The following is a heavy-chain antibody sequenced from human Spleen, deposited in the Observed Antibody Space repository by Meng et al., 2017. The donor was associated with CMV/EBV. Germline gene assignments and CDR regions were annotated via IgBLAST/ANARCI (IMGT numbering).Heavy chain of an antibody. J-gene: IGHJ6*02. Sequence: GGSLRLSCAASGFTFSNYWMHWVRQAPGKGLVWVSRINGDGSNTNYADSVKGRFTISRDNAKNTLYLQMNSLRAEDTAVYYCARDLVPPYYGMDVWGQGTTVTVSS. CDR1: GFTFSNYW. D-gene: IGHD2-2*01. CDR3: ARDLVPPYYGMDV. CDR2: INGDGSNT. V-gene: IGHV3-74*01.